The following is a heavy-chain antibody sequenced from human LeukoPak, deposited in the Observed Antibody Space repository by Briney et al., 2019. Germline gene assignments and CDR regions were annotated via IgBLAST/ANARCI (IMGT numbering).Heavy chain of an antibody. Sequence: SETLSLTCAVYGGSFSGYYWSWIRQPPGKGLEWIGEINHSGSTRYNPSLKSRVTISVDTSKNQFSLKLSSVTAADTAVYYCARPSVDTAMVYAFDIWGQGTMVTVSS. CDR3: ARPSVDTAMVYAFDI. CDR1: GGSFSGYY. CDR2: INHSGST. V-gene: IGHV4-34*01. D-gene: IGHD5-18*01. J-gene: IGHJ3*02.